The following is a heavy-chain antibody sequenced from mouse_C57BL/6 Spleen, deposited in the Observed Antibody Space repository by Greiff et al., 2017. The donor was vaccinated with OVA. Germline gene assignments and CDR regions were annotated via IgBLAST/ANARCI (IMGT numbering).Heavy chain of an antibody. V-gene: IGHV5-9-1*02. J-gene: IGHJ2*01. Sequence: DVQLVESGEGLVKPGGSLKLSCAASGFTFSSYAMSWVRQTPEKRLEWVAYISSGGDYIYYADTVKGRFTISRDNARNTLYLQMSSLKSEDTAMYYCTRDGSSDHYFDYWGQGTTLTVSS. CDR3: TRDGSSDHYFDY. CDR1: GFTFSSYA. CDR2: ISSGGDYI. D-gene: IGHD1-1*01.